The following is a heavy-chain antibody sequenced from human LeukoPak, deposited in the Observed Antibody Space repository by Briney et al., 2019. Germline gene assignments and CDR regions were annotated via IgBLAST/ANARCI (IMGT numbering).Heavy chain of an antibody. CDR1: GFTFSSYS. D-gene: IGHD3-22*01. CDR2: ISSSSSYI. CDR3: ARVDAMIVVGGAFDI. V-gene: IGHV3-21*01. Sequence: GGSLRLSCAASGFTFSSYSMNWVRQAPGKGLEWVSSISSSSSYIYYADSVKGRFTISRDNAKNSLYLQMNSLRAEDTAVYYCARVDAMIVVGGAFDIWGQGTMVTVSS. J-gene: IGHJ3*02.